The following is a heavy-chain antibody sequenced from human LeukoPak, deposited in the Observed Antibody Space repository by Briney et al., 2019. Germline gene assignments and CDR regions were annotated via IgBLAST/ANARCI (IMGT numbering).Heavy chain of an antibody. CDR2: IYPGDSDT. CDR3: ATAAGNYYYYMDV. CDR1: GYSFTSYW. V-gene: IGHV5-51*01. Sequence: GESLKISCKGSGYSFTSYWIGWVRPMPGKGLEWMGIIYPGDSDTRYSPSFQGQVTISADKSISTAYLQWSSLKASDTAMYYCATAAGNYYYYMDVWGKGTTVTVSS. D-gene: IGHD6-25*01. J-gene: IGHJ6*03.